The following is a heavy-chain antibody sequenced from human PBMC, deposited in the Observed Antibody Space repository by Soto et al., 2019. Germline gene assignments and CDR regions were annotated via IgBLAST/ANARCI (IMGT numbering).Heavy chain of an antibody. Sequence: DVQLLESGGGSVHPWGSLRLACAGSGFRFSDYSMNWVRQAPGKGLELVSYITSSGDSTYYADSVKGRFTVSRDNAKNSLLLQMNGLRDADTAVYYCARLPKGSTVTSWGQGTLVTVSS. D-gene: IGHD4-17*01. V-gene: IGHV3-48*02. CDR3: ARLPKGSTVTS. CDR2: ITSSGDST. CDR1: GFRFSDYS. J-gene: IGHJ4*02.